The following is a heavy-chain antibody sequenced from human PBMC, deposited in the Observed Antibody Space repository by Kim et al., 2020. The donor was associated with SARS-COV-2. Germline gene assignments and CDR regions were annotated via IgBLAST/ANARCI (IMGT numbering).Heavy chain of an antibody. J-gene: IGHJ3*02. CDR3: ARGGYYDSSGYYGDDAFDI. Sequence: ASVKVSCKASGYTFTSYAMNWVRQAPGQGLEWMGWINTNTGNPTYAQGFTGRFVFSLDTSVSTAYLQISSLKAEDTAVYYCARGGYYDSSGYYGDDAFDIWGQGKMVTVSS. CDR2: INTNTGNP. CDR1: GYTFTSYA. V-gene: IGHV7-4-1*02. D-gene: IGHD3-22*01.